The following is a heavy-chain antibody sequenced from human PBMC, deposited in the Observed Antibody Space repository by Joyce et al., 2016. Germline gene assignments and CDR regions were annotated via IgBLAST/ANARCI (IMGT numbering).Heavy chain of an antibody. Sequence: EVQLVESGGGLVKPGGSLRLSCAASGFAFSTYTMSWVHQAPGKGLEWVSSISDNSRFIYYADSLKGRFTISRDNAKNSLYLQMNSLRAEDTAVYYCGRVDPTEQPIDYWGQGTLVTVSS. J-gene: IGHJ4*02. CDR1: GFAFSTYT. V-gene: IGHV3-21*01. CDR3: GRVDPTEQPIDY. D-gene: IGHD6-13*01. CDR2: ISDNSRFI.